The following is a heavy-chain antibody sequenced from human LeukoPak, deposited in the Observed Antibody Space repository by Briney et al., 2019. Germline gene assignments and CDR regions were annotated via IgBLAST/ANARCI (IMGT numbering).Heavy chain of an antibody. J-gene: IGHJ4*02. CDR1: GYTFTSYG. CDR3: ARLWIAVASKLISFDY. V-gene: IGHV1-18*01. CDR2: ISAYNGNT. D-gene: IGHD6-19*01. Sequence: GASVKVSCKASGYTFTSYGISWVRQAPGQGLEWMGWISAYNGNTNYAQKLQGRVTMTTDTSTSTAYMELRSLRSDDTAVYHCARLWIAVASKLISFDYWGQGTLVTVSS.